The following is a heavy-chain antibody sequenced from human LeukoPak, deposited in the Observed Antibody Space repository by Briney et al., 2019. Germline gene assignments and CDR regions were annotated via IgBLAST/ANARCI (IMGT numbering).Heavy chain of an antibody. Sequence: EPGGSLRLSCAASGFTFSSYAMSWVRQAPGKGLEWVSAISGSGGSTYYADSVKGRFTISRDNSKNTLYLQMNSLRAKDTAVYYCAKDSRVYDFWSGYSAPGWFDPWGQGTLVTVSS. V-gene: IGHV3-23*01. D-gene: IGHD3-3*01. J-gene: IGHJ5*02. CDR3: AKDSRVYDFWSGYSAPGWFDP. CDR2: ISGSGGST. CDR1: GFTFSSYA.